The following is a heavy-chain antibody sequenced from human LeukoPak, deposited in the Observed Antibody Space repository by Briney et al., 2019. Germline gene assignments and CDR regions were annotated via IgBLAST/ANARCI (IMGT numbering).Heavy chain of an antibody. D-gene: IGHD4-23*01. CDR3: ARGLGRFFDY. CDR2: IYYSGST. J-gene: IGHJ4*02. V-gene: IGHV4-59*01. Sequence: PSETLSLTCTVSGGSISSYYWSWIRQPPGKGPEWIGYIYYSGSTNYNPSLKSRVTISVDTSKNQFSLKLSSVTAADTAVYYCARGLGRFFDYWGQGTLVTVSS. CDR1: GGSISSYY.